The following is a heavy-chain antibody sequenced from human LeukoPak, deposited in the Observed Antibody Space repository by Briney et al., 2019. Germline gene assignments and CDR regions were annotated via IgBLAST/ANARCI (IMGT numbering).Heavy chain of an antibody. CDR1: GFTSSSSS. CDR2: ISGGSSTI. Sequence: GGSLRLSCAAFGFTSSSSSMNWVRQAPGKGLEWVSYISGGSSTIHYADSVKGRFTISRDNAKNSLYLQMNSLRDEDTALYYCARDYGYSSSFDYWGQGTLVTVSS. V-gene: IGHV3-48*02. CDR3: ARDYGYSSSFDY. J-gene: IGHJ4*02. D-gene: IGHD6-13*01.